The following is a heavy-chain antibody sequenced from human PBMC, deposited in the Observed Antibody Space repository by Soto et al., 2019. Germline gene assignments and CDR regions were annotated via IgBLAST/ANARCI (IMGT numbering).Heavy chain of an antibody. D-gene: IGHD5-12*01. V-gene: IGHV3-23*01. CDR1: GFTFSSYA. J-gene: IGHJ3*02. Sequence: GGSLRLSCAASGFTFSSYAMSWVRQAPGKGLECVSATSGSGGSTHYADSVKGRFTISRDNSKNTLYLQMNSLRAEDTAVYYCAKDRTLEMATIGAFDSWRQGTMVTVSS. CDR3: AKDRTLEMATIGAFDS. CDR2: TSGSGGST.